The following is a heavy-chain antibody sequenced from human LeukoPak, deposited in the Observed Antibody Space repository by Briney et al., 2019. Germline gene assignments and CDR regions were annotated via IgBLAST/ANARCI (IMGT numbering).Heavy chain of an antibody. CDR3: AKDFLPHISKVRGVTTLFDF. V-gene: IGHV3-30*18. J-gene: IGHJ4*02. Sequence: GRSLRLSCAASEFTFSSYGMHWVRQAPGKGLEWVIGISYDGSNKYYADSVKGRFTISRDNSKNTLYLQMNSLRAEDTAVYYCAKDFLPHISKVRGVTTLFDFWGQGTLVTVSS. D-gene: IGHD3-10*01. CDR2: ISYDGSNK. CDR1: EFTFSSYG.